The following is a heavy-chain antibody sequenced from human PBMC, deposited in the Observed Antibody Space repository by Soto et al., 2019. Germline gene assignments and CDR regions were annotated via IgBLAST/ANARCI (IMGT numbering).Heavy chain of an antibody. Sequence: GGSLRLSCAASGFTLSSYSMNWVRQAPGKGLEWVSSISSSGSYISYADSVKGRFTISRDNAKNSLYLQMNSLRAEDTAVYYCARDMVVRWWLAPSTHYWCQGTLLTV. CDR3: ARDMVVRWWLAPSTHY. J-gene: IGHJ4*02. D-gene: IGHD5-12*01. V-gene: IGHV3-21*01. CDR2: ISSSGSYI. CDR1: GFTLSSYS.